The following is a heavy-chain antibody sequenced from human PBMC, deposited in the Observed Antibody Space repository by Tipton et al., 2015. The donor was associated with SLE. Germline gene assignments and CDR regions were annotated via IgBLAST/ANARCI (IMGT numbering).Heavy chain of an antibody. CDR2: IYHSGST. D-gene: IGHD2-15*01. Sequence: TLSLTCTVSSGSISSSYWSWIRQPPGKGLEWIGYIYHSGSTNYNPSLKSRVTISVDTSKNQFSLKLSSVTAADTAVYYCARGNHRWPPFPFGQWGQGTLVTVSS. CDR3: ARGNHRWPPFPFGQ. CDR1: SGSISSSY. V-gene: IGHV4-59*01. J-gene: IGHJ4*02.